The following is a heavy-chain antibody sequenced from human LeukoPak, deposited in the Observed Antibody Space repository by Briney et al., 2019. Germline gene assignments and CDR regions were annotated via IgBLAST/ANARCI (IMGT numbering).Heavy chain of an antibody. CDR2: ISYDGSNK. V-gene: IGHV3-30-3*01. CDR1: GFIFSSYA. Sequence: GGSLRLSCAASGFIFSSYAMHWVRQAPGKGLEWVAVISYDGSNKYYADSVKGRFTISRDNSKNTLYLQMNSLRAEDTAVYYCARDPRPVAATPYDWFDPWGQGTLVTVSS. J-gene: IGHJ5*02. CDR3: ARDPRPVAATPYDWFDP. D-gene: IGHD2-15*01.